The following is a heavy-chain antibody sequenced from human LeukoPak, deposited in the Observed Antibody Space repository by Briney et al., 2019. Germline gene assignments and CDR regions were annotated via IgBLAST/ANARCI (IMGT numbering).Heavy chain of an antibody. Sequence: PGGSLRLSCAASGFTFSSSWMHWVRQSPEKGLVWVARINGDGSSTSFADSVKGRFTISRDNAKSTLYLQMNSLRAEDTAVYYCARENPLPVVVIINPGDAFDFWGQGTMVTVSS. CDR1: GFTFSSSW. CDR2: INGDGSST. V-gene: IGHV3-74*01. CDR3: ARENPLPVVVIINPGDAFDF. J-gene: IGHJ3*01. D-gene: IGHD3-22*01.